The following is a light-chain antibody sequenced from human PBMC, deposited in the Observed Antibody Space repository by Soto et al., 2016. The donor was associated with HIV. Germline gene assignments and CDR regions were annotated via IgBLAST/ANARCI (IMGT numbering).Light chain of an antibody. J-gene: IGKJ2*01. CDR2: STS. Sequence: AIQMTQSPSSLSGSVGDRVTITCRASQGIKNELGWYQQKPGKAPKLLIYSTSILGSGVPSRFSGSASGTDFTLTISSLQPEDSASYFXLQDYSYPYTFGLGDQIGDQT. V-gene: IGKV1-6*01. CDR1: QGIKNE. CDR3: LQDYSYPYT.